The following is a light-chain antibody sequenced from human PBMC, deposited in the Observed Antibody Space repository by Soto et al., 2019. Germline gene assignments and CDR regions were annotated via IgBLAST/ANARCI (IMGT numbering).Light chain of an antibody. Sequence: DIQMTQSPSTLSESVGDRATITCRASQSISSWLAWYQQKPGQAPKLLIYDASSLESGVPSRFSGSGSGTEFTLTISSLQPDDFATYYCQQYNSSPITFGQGTRLEI. J-gene: IGKJ5*01. V-gene: IGKV1-5*01. CDR1: QSISSW. CDR3: QQYNSSPIT. CDR2: DAS.